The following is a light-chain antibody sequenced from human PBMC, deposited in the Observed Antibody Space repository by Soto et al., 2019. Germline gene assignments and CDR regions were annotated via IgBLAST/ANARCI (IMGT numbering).Light chain of an antibody. CDR1: SSNIGSNT. J-gene: IGLJ2*01. Sequence: QSVLTQAPSASGTPGQRVTISCSGSSSNIGSNTVSWYQQVPGTAPKLLIYSNDHRPSGVPDRFSGSKSGTSASLAIGGLQSADEADYYCAAWDGSLNGWVFGGGTKLTVL. CDR2: SND. CDR3: AAWDGSLNGWV. V-gene: IGLV1-44*01.